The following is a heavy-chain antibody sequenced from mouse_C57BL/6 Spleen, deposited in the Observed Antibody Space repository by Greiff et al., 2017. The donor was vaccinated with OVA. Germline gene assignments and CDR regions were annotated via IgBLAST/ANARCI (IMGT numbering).Heavy chain of an antibody. J-gene: IGHJ4*01. Sequence: VQLQQSGAELVRPGASVKLSCKASGYTFTDYYINWVKQRPGQGLEWIARIYPGSGNTYYNEKFKGKATLTAEKSSSTAYMQLSSLTSEDSAVYFCARGTVVDYYAMDYWGQGTSVTVSS. CDR2: IYPGSGNT. CDR3: ARGTVVDYYAMDY. D-gene: IGHD1-1*01. CDR1: GYTFTDYY. V-gene: IGHV1-76*01.